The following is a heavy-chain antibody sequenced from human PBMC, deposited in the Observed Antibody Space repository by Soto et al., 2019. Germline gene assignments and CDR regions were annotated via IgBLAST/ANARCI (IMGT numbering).Heavy chain of an antibody. CDR2: IKQDGSEK. V-gene: IGHV3-7*03. Sequence: QPGGSLRLSCAASGFTFSSYWMSWVRQAPGKGLEWVANIKQDGSEKYYVDSVKGRFTISRDNAKNSLYLQMNSLRAEDTAVYYRARNSNKYSTDDFDIWGQGKMVTVS. CDR1: GFTFSSYW. CDR3: ARNSNKYSTDDFDI. J-gene: IGHJ3*02. D-gene: IGHD6-6*01.